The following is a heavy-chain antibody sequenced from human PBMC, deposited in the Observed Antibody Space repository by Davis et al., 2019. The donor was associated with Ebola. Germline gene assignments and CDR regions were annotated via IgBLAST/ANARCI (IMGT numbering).Heavy chain of an antibody. CDR1: GFTFSSSS. CDR2: SSSRTTT. J-gene: IGHJ6*02. D-gene: IGHD3-3*01. Sequence: GESLKISCAASGFTFSSSSMNWVRQAPGKGLEWVSHSSSRTTTYYADSVKGRFTISRDNAKNSLYLQMNSLRAEDTAVYYCARDPTRTYYDFWSGSSDYYYGMDVWGQGTTVTVSS. V-gene: IGHV3-48*04. CDR3: ARDPTRTYYDFWSGSSDYYYGMDV.